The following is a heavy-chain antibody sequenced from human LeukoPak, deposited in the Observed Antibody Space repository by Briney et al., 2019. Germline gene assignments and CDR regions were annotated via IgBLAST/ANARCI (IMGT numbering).Heavy chain of an antibody. CDR1: GGSISSSSYY. D-gene: IGHD1-26*01. CDR2: IYYSGST. Sequence: SETLSLTCTVSGGSISSSSYYWGWIRQPPGKGLEWIGSIYYSGSTYYNPSLKSRVTISVDTSKNQFSLKLSSVTAADTAVYYCARRVSRVGARGVFDYWGQGTLVTVSS. V-gene: IGHV4-39*07. J-gene: IGHJ4*02. CDR3: ARRVSRVGARGVFDY.